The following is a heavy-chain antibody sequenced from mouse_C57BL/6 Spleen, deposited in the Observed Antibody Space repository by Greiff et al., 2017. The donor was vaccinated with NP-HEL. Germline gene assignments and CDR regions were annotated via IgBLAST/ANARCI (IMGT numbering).Heavy chain of an antibody. CDR1: GYTFTDYN. CDR2: INPNNGGT. J-gene: IGHJ1*03. V-gene: IGHV1-22*01. Sequence: VQLKESGPELVKPGASVKMSCKASGYTFTDYNMHWVKQSHGKSLEWIGYINPNNGGTSYNQKFKGKATLTVNKSSSTAYMELRSLTSEDSAVYYCARKGAWYFDVWGTGTTVTVSS. CDR3: ARKGAWYFDV.